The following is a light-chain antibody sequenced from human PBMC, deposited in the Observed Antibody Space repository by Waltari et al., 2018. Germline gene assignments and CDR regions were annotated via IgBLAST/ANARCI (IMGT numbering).Light chain of an antibody. CDR3: QQNNVFPWT. CDR2: KAS. Sequence: DIQITQSPSTLPAFVGDPVPITCRASQSSSTWLAWYQQKPGKAPKLLIYKASRLESGVPSRFSGSGSGTEFTLTISSLQPDDFATYYCQQNNVFPWTFGQGTKVEIK. J-gene: IGKJ1*01. V-gene: IGKV1-5*03. CDR1: QSSSTW.